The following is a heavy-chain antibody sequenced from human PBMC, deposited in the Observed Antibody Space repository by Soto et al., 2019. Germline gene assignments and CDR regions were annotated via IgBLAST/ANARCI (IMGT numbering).Heavy chain of an antibody. Sequence: PGGSLRLSCSASGFTFSSYAMHWVRQAPGKGLEWVAVISYDGSNKYYADSVKGRFTISRDNSKNTLYLQMNSLRAEDTAVYYCAGDQIAAMVILLFDYWGQGT. CDR2: ISYDGSNK. V-gene: IGHV3-30-3*01. D-gene: IGHD5-18*01. CDR1: GFTFSSYA. CDR3: AGDQIAAMVILLFDY. J-gene: IGHJ4*02.